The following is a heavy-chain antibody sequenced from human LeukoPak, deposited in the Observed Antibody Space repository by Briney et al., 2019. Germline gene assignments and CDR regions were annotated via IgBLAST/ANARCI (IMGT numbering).Heavy chain of an antibody. D-gene: IGHD2-15*01. V-gene: IGHV3-23*01. Sequence: GDSLRLSCVASGFTFNIYPMTWVRQSPEKGLEWVSTIGTGGDTYYADSVKGRFTISRDDSKNTLYLQMHSLGAEDTAVYYCAKSRVVDRRGYFDYWGQGTLVTASS. CDR2: IGTGGDT. J-gene: IGHJ4*02. CDR1: GFTFNIYP. CDR3: AKSRVVDRRGYFDY.